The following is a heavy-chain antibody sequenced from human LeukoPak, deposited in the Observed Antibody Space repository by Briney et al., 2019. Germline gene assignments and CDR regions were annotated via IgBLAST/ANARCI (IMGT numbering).Heavy chain of an antibody. D-gene: IGHD3-10*01. CDR1: GFTFSNYG. V-gene: IGHV3-30*18. Sequence: GGSLRLSCAASGFTFSNYGMHWVRQAPGKGLEWVALISYDGSHKSYADSVKGRSTISGDTSRNTLFLQMSSLRTEDTAVYYCAKDLRAFRGSGGPYVDNWGQGTLVTVSS. J-gene: IGHJ4*02. CDR2: ISYDGSHK. CDR3: AKDLRAFRGSGGPYVDN.